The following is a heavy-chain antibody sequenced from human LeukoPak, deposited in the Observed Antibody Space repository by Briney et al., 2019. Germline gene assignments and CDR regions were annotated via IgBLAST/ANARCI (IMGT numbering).Heavy chain of an antibody. J-gene: IGHJ4*02. Sequence: ASVKVSCKASGYTFTSYGISWVRQAPGQGLEWMGWINPNSGGTNYAQKFQGRVTMTRDTSISTAYMELSRLRSDDTAVYYCARAGGEQLGYYFDYWGQGTLVTVSS. CDR2: INPNSGGT. V-gene: IGHV1-2*02. CDR3: ARAGGEQLGYYFDY. D-gene: IGHD6-13*01. CDR1: GYTFTSYG.